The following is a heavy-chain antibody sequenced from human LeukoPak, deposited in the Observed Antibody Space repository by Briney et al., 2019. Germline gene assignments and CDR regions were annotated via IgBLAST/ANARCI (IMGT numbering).Heavy chain of an antibody. CDR2: ISSSSYI. V-gene: IGHV3-21*01. CDR1: GFTFSSYS. Sequence: GGSLRLSCAASGFTFSSYSMNWVRQAPGKGLEWVSSISSSSYIYYADSVKGRFTISRDNAKNSLYLQMNSLRAEDTAVYYCARDRGDCSSTSCYTLWGQGTLVTVSS. J-gene: IGHJ4*02. CDR3: ARDRGDCSSTSCYTL. D-gene: IGHD2-2*02.